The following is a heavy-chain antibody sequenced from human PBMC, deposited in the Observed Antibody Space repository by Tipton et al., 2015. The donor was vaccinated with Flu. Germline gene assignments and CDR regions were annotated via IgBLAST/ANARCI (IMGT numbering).Heavy chain of an antibody. J-gene: IGHJ4*02. CDR2: IYYSGST. D-gene: IGHD5-18*01. V-gene: IGHV4-39*01. CDR1: GGSISSSSYY. Sequence: TLSLTCTVSGGSISSSSYYWGWIRQPPGKGLEWIGSIYYSGSTYYNPSLKSRVTISVDTSKNQFSLKLSSVTAAYTAAYYCTSGNTATDYWGQGTLVTVYS. CDR3: TSGNTATDY.